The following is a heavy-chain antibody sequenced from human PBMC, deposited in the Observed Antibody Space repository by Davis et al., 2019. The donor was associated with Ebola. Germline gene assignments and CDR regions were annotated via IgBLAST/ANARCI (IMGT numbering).Heavy chain of an antibody. V-gene: IGHV1-8*01. CDR2: LNPNSGNT. CDR3: ARVLGGYGYPYYYYYYGMDV. J-gene: IGHJ6*02. CDR1: GYTFTSYD. D-gene: IGHD5-18*01. Sequence: ASVKVSCKASGYTFTSYDINWVRQATGQGLEWMGWLNPNSGNTGFAQKFQGRVTMTRNTSISTAYMELSSLRSEDTAVYYCARVLGGYGYPYYYYYYGMDVWGQGTTVTVSS.